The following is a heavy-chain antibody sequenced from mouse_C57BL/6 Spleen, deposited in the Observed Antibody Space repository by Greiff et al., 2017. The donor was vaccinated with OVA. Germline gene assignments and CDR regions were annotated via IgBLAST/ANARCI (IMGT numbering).Heavy chain of an antibody. V-gene: IGHV1-55*01. CDR1: GYTFTSYW. Sequence: QVQLQQPGAELVKPGASVKMSCKASGYTFTSYWITWVKQRPGQGLEWIGDIYPGSGSTNYNEKFKSKATLTVETSSSTAYMQLSSLTSEDSAVYYCARGDYGSSYWYFDVWGTGTTVTVSS. CDR2: IYPGSGST. CDR3: ARGDYGSSYWYFDV. D-gene: IGHD1-1*01. J-gene: IGHJ1*03.